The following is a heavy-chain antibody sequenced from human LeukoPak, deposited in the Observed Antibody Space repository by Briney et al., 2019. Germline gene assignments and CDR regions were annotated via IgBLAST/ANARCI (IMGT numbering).Heavy chain of an antibody. J-gene: IGHJ3*01. V-gene: IGHV3-23*01. D-gene: IGHD6-13*01. CDR2: FSATDGSA. Sequence: PGGSLRLSCAASGFTVSSYGMTWVRQAPGKWLEWVSAFSATDGSAQYAESVRGRFTISRDNSKNSLYLQMNSLRDEDTAVYFCAKARIAAAGTGAFDVWGQGTMVTVSS. CDR1: GFTVSSYG. CDR3: AKARIAAAGTGAFDV.